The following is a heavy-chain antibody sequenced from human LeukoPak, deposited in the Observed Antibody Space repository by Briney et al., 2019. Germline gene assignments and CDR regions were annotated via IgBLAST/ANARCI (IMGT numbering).Heavy chain of an antibody. V-gene: IGHV1-69*13. D-gene: IGHD2-2*01. J-gene: IGHJ6*02. CDR1: GGTFSSSA. CDR3: ASRIPPRDVVPAANYYGMDV. CDR2: IIPIFGTA. Sequence: ASVKVSCKASGGTFSSSAISWVRQAPGQGLEWMGGIIPIFGTANYAQKFQGRVTISADESTSTAYMELSSLRSEDTAVYYCASRIPPRDVVPAANYYGMDVWGQGTTVTVSS.